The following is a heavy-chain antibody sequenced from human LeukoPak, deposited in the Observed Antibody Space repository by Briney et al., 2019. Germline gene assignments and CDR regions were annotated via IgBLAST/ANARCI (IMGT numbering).Heavy chain of an antibody. D-gene: IGHD2-2*01. J-gene: IGHJ4*02. Sequence: GKSLRLSCAASGFTFNNYGMHWVRQAPGKGLEWVAVISYDGRNKHYPDSVKGRFTISRDISTDTLWLQTDSLRTEDTAVYYCAKGPLRGTAAAIDYWGQGTLVTVSS. CDR1: GFTFNNYG. V-gene: IGHV3-30*18. CDR3: AKGPLRGTAAAIDY. CDR2: ISYDGRNK.